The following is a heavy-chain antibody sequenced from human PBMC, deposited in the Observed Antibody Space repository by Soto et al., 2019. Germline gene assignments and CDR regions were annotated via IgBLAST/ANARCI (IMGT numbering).Heavy chain of an antibody. Sequence: QVQLVESGGGVVQPGRSLRLSCAASGFTVSSNGMHWVRQAPGKGLEWVAVISRDGGTKFYADSVKGRFTISKDNSRNTQFLEMNSLRGDDMAIYYCTGEVASGYWGQGTLVTVSS. CDR2: ISRDGGTK. J-gene: IGHJ4*02. CDR1: GFTVSSNG. CDR3: TGEVASGY. D-gene: IGHD2-8*02. V-gene: IGHV3-30*03.